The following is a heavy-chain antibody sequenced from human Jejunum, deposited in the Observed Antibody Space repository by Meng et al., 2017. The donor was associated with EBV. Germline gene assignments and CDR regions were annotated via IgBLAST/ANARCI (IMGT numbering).Heavy chain of an antibody. J-gene: IGHJ4*02. V-gene: IGHV3-23*01. Sequence: GGVGHTAGSRRNSCAASSVNIITNDVRWVLQATGKELEWGSGSTTNGESTTYDDSVKDRITITRENSKNTMYLQMNSLRVEDTAVDYCAKVGGIVSKEFNYWGQGTLVTVFS. CDR1: SVNIITND. CDR2: STTNGEST. D-gene: IGHD5/OR15-5a*01. CDR3: AKVGGIVSKEFNY.